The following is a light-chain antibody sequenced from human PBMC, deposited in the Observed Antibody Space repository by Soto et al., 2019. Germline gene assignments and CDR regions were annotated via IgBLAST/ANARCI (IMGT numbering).Light chain of an antibody. CDR1: QSVSSN. CDR3: QQCSDWRT. Sequence: EIVMTQSPATLSVSPGERATLSCRASQSVSSNLAWYQQKPGQAPRLLIYGASTRATGVPARFTGSGSGTEFTLTINSLQSEDFAGYYCQQCSDWRTFGQGTKVEIK. CDR2: GAS. J-gene: IGKJ1*01. V-gene: IGKV3-15*01.